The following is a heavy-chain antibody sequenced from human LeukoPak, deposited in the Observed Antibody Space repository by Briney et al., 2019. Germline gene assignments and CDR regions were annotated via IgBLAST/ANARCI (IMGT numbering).Heavy chain of an antibody. CDR2: MNPNSGNT. V-gene: IGHV1-8*01. J-gene: IGHJ4*02. D-gene: IGHD3-3*01. CDR1: GYTFTSYD. CDR3: ARVLYDFWSGYPYYFDY. Sequence: ASVKVSCKASGYTFTSYDINWVRQATGQGLEWMGWMNPNSGNTDYAQKFQGRVTMTRNTSISTAYMELSSLRSEDTAVYYCARVLYDFWSGYPYYFDYWGQGTLVTVSS.